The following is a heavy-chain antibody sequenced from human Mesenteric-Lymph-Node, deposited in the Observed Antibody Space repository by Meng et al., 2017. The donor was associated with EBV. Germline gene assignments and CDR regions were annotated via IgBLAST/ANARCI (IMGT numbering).Heavy chain of an antibody. CDR1: GGSVSSGTYY. D-gene: IGHD6-13*01. CDR3: ARDRGIAAADY. Sequence: QVQLQAPGPGLVKPSETLSPTCTVSGGSVSSGTYYWSWFRQPPGKGLEWIGYIYYTGSTNYTSSLKSRVTISVDTSKNQFSLKLSSLTAADTAVYYCARDRGIAAADYWGQGTLVTVSS. J-gene: IGHJ4*02. CDR2: IYYTGST. V-gene: IGHV4-61*01.